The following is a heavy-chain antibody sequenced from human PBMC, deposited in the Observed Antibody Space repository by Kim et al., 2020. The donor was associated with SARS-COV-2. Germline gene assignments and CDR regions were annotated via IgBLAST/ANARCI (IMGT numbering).Heavy chain of an antibody. CDR3: ASGGRLDCGGDCYPILRS. J-gene: IGHJ5*02. Sequence: SVKVSCKASGGTFSSYAISWVRQAPGQGLEWMGRIIPILGIANYAQKFQGRVTITADKSTSTAYMELSSLRSEDTAVYYCASGGRLDCGGDCYPILRSWGQGTLVTVSS. CDR1: GGTFSSYA. CDR2: IIPILGIA. V-gene: IGHV1-69*04. D-gene: IGHD2-21*02.